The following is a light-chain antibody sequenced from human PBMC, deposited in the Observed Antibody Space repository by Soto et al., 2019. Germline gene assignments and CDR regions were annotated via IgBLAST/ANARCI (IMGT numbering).Light chain of an antibody. V-gene: IGKV1-39*01. Sequence: DIRMTQSPSSQSASVEDRITITCRASLSISSSLNWYQQKPGKAPRLLIYAASRLQSGAPSRFSGSGSGTDFTLTITSLQPEDFATYYCQQSYITPRTFGQGTKVDIK. CDR3: QQSYITPRT. CDR1: LSISSS. CDR2: AAS. J-gene: IGKJ1*01.